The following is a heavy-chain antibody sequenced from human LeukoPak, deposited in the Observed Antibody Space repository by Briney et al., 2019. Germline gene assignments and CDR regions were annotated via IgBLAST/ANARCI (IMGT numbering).Heavy chain of an antibody. J-gene: IGHJ5*02. CDR3: ARKRTYYYGSGSYFYPPLWFDP. D-gene: IGHD3-10*01. CDR2: ISYSGST. CDR1: GGSIRSTSYY. V-gene: IGHV4-39*07. Sequence: PSETLSLTCTVSGGSIRSTSYYWGWIRQPPGKGLEWIGTISYSGSTYYNPSLKSRVTISVDTSKNQFSLKLSSVTAADTAVYYCARKRTYYYGSGSYFYPPLWFDPWGQGTLVTVSS.